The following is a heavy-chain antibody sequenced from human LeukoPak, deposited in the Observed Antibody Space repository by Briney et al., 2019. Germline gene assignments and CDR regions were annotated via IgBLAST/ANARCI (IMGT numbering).Heavy chain of an antibody. V-gene: IGHV3-48*01. CDR2: IRSSSSTI. CDR3: ARAKRNGFDI. Sequence: GGSLRLSCAASGFTFSNYSMNWVRQAPGKGLEWVSYIRSSSSTIYYADSVKGRYTISRDNAKNSLYLQMNSLRAEDTAVYYCARAKRNGFDIWGQGTMVTVSS. J-gene: IGHJ3*02. CDR1: GFTFSNYS.